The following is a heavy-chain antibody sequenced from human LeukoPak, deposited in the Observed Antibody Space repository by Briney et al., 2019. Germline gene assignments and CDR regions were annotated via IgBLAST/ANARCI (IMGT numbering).Heavy chain of an antibody. Sequence: ASVKVSCKASGYTFTGYYMHWVRQAPGQGLEWMGWINPNSGGTNYAQKFQGRVTMTRDTSTSTAYLELRRLRSDATAVYYCARAYCGGDCYSRWFDPWGQGTLVTVSS. CDR2: INPNSGGT. V-gene: IGHV1-2*02. CDR1: GYTFTGYY. D-gene: IGHD2-21*02. J-gene: IGHJ5*02. CDR3: ARAYCGGDCYSRWFDP.